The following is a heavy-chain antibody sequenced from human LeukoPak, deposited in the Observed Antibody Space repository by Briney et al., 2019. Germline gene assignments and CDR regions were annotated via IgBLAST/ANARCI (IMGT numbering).Heavy chain of an antibody. V-gene: IGHV4-34*01. Sequence: SETLSLTCAVYGGSFSGYYWSWIRQPPGKGLEWIGEINHSGSTNYNPSLKSRVTISVDTSKNQFSLKLSSVTAADTAVYYCARVPMYYYDSSGYSTGWGQGTLVTVSS. D-gene: IGHD3-22*01. J-gene: IGHJ4*02. CDR1: GGSFSGYY. CDR3: ARVPMYYYDSSGYSTG. CDR2: INHSGST.